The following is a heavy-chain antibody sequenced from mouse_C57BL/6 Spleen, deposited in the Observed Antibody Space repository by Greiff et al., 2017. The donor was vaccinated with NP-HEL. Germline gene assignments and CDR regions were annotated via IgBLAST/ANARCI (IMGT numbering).Heavy chain of an antibody. V-gene: IGHV1-62-2*01. J-gene: IGHJ1*03. D-gene: IGHD1-1*01. Sequence: QVQLKESGAELVKPGASVKLSCKASGYTFTEYTIHWVKQRSGQGLEWIGWFYPGSGSIKYNEKFKDKATLTADKSSSTVYMELSRLTSEDSAVYFCARHSLYYGSSYGYFDVWGTGTTVTVSS. CDR1: GYTFTEYT. CDR2: FYPGSGSI. CDR3: ARHSLYYGSSYGYFDV.